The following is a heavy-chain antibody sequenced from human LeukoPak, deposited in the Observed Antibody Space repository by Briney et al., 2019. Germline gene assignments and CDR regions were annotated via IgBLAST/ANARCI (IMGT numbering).Heavy chain of an antibody. CDR1: GYTFTSYG. D-gene: IGHD3-10*01. CDR2: ISAYNGNT. V-gene: IGHV1-18*01. J-gene: IGHJ6*03. CDR3: ARDNRDGFGELFPYYYMDV. Sequence: AASVKVSCKASGYTFTSYGISWVRQAPGQGLEWMGWISAYNGNTNYAQKFQGRVTMTRDTSISTAYMELSRLRSDDTAVYYCARDNRDGFGELFPYYYMDVWGKGTTVTISS.